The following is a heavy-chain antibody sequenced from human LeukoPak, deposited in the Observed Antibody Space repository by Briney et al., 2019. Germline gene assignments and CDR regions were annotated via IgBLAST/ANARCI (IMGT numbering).Heavy chain of an antibody. J-gene: IGHJ4*02. CDR2: ISAYNGDT. Sequence: VASVTVSCKASGYTFTKYGISWVRQAPGQGLEWMGWISAYNGDTNYAQKLQGRVSMTTDTSTGTAYMELKSLRSDDTAMYYCARGMGLLSGAAAGELGYWGQGTLVTVSS. CDR3: ARGMGLLSGAAAGELGY. V-gene: IGHV1-18*01. CDR1: GYTFTKYG. D-gene: IGHD6-13*01.